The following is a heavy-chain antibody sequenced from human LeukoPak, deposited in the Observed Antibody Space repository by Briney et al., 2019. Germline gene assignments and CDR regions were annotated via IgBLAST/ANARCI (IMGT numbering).Heavy chain of an antibody. CDR3: ASPPVAAGGNVYFQH. CDR1: GFTFSNYG. CDR2: ISSTSSYI. J-gene: IGHJ1*01. Sequence: GGSLRLSCAASGFTFSNYGMNWVRQAPGKGLEWVSSISSTSSYIFYAASVRGRFTISRDNAKTSLYLQMSSLRVEDTAVYYCASPPVAAGGNVYFQHWGQGTLVTVSS. D-gene: IGHD6-13*01. V-gene: IGHV3-21*06.